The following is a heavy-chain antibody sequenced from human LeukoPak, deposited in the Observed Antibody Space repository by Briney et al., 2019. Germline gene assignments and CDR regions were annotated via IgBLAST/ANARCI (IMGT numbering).Heavy chain of an antibody. CDR1: GYSFTSYW. J-gene: IGHJ5*02. Sequence: PGGSLRLSCKGSGYSFTSYWIGWVRQMPGKGLEWMGIIYPGDSDTRYSPSFQGQVTISADKSISTAYLQWSSLKASDTAMYYCARLDYDENENWFDPWGQGTLVTVSS. D-gene: IGHD4-17*01. CDR3: ARLDYDENENWFDP. V-gene: IGHV5-51*01. CDR2: IYPGDSDT.